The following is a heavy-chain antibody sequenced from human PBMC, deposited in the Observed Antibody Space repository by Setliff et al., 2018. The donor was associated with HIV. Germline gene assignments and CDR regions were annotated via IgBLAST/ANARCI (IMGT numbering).Heavy chain of an antibody. CDR3: ARARRAGSGPKYFQH. CDR1: GGSISTSIW. Sequence: PSETLSLTCTVSGGSISTSIWWGWIRQTPGRGLECIGETNHSRSTNYNPSLKSRFTMSEDKAKNQFSLRLSSETAADTAVYYCARARRAGSGPKYFQHWGQGTLVTVSS. J-gene: IGHJ1*01. CDR2: TNHSRST. D-gene: IGHD2-15*01. V-gene: IGHV4-4*02.